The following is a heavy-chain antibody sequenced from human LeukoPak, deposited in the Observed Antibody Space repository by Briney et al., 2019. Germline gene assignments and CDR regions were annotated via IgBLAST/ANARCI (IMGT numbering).Heavy chain of an antibody. Sequence: ASVKVSCKASGYTFTGYYMHWVRHAPGQGLELMGWINPNSGGTNYAQKFQGRVTMTRDTSISTAYMELSRLRSDDTAVYYCARLNWKDAFDIWGQGTMVTVSS. CDR1: GYTFTGYY. V-gene: IGHV1-2*02. J-gene: IGHJ3*02. CDR3: ARLNWKDAFDI. CDR2: INPNSGGT. D-gene: IGHD1-1*01.